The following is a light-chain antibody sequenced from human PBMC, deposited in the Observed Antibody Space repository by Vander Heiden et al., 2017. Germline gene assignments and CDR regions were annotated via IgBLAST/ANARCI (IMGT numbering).Light chain of an antibody. CDR3: QQYYSTPLYT. Sequence: VMTQSPDSLAVSLGERATINCKSSQSVLYSSNNKNYLAWYQQKPGQPPKLLIYWASTRESGVPDRFSGSGSGTDFTLTISSLQAEDVAVYYCQQYYSTPLYTFGQGTKLEIK. V-gene: IGKV4-1*01. CDR1: QSVLYSSNNKNY. CDR2: WAS. J-gene: IGKJ2*01.